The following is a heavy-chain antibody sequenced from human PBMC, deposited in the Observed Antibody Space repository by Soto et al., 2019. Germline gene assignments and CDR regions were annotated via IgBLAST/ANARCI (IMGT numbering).Heavy chain of an antibody. D-gene: IGHD5-12*01. V-gene: IGHV3-11*05. Sequence: QVQLVESGGGLVKPGGSLRLSCVASGFTFSDYYMSWIRQAPGKGLEWVSYISSSSSYTNYADSVKGRFTITRDNAKNSLYLQMNRLSAEDTDVYYCSRARHRYSGYDHVDYSGQGTLVTVSS. J-gene: IGHJ4*02. CDR1: GFTFSDYY. CDR3: SRARHRYSGYDHVDY. CDR2: ISSSSSYT.